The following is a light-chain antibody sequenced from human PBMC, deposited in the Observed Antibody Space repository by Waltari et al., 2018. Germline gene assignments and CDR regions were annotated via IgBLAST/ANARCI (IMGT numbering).Light chain of an antibody. CDR3: QHYDSSPQVT. Sequence: DIVLTQSPGTLSLSPGARATLSCRASQSVSSRFLAWYQQTPGQAPSLLIYGASTRATGIPDRFSGSGSGTDFTLTISRLEPEDFAVYYCQHYDSSPQVTFGPGTKVEVK. CDR1: QSVSSRF. CDR2: GAS. V-gene: IGKV3-20*01. J-gene: IGKJ3*01.